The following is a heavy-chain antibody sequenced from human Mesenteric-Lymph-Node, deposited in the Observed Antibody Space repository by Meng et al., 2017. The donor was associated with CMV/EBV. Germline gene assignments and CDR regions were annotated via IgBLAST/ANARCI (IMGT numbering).Heavy chain of an antibody. CDR3: ARAPSPAGLGDY. J-gene: IGHJ4*02. V-gene: IGHV1-24*01. CDR1: GYTLTELS. Sequence: ASVKVSCKLSGYTLTELSMHWVRQAPGKGLEWMGGFDPEDGETIYAQKFQGRVTMTTDTPTSTAYMELRSLRSDDTAVYYCARAPSPAGLGDYWGQGTLVTVSS. CDR2: FDPEDGET.